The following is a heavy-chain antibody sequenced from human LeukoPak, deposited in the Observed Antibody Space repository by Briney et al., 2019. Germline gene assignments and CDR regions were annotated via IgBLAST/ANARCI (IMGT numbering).Heavy chain of an antibody. Sequence: GASVKVSCKASGGTFSSYAISWVRQAPGQGLEWMGRIIPIFGTANYAQKFQGRVTITTDESTSTAYMELSSLRSEDTAVYYCARYRGAYGIHSTLDYWGQGTLVTVPS. D-gene: IGHD5-18*01. CDR3: ARYRGAYGIHSTLDY. J-gene: IGHJ4*02. V-gene: IGHV1-69*05. CDR1: GGTFSSYA. CDR2: IIPIFGTA.